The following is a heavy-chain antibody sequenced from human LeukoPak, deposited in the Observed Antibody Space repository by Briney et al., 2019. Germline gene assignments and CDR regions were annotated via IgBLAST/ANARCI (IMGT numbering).Heavy chain of an antibody. CDR1: GYTFTSYY. CDR3: AKGSGSYSYFDY. D-gene: IGHD1-26*01. J-gene: IGHJ4*02. CDR2: INPSGGST. V-gene: IGHV1-46*03. Sequence: ASVKVSCRASGYTFTSYYMQWVRQAPGQGLEWMGIINPSGGSTSYAQKFQGRVTMTRDTSTSTVYMELSSLRSEDTAVYYCAKGSGSYSYFDYWGQGTLVTVSS.